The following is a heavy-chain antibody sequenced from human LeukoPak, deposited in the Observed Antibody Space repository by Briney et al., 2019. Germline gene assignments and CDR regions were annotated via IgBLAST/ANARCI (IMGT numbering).Heavy chain of an antibody. CDR2: IRSSSSTI. CDR3: AREYYYMDV. CDR1: GFTFSSYS. Sequence: GGSLRLSCAASGFTFSSYSMNWVRQAPGKGLEWVSYIRSSSSTIYFADSVQGRFTISRDNAKNSLYLQMNSLRAEDTAVYYCAREYYYMDVWGKGTTVTVSS. V-gene: IGHV3-48*04. J-gene: IGHJ6*03.